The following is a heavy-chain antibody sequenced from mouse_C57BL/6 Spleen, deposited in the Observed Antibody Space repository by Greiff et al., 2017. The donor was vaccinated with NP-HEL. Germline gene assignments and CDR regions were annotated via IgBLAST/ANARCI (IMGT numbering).Heavy chain of an antibody. CDR2: IYPGDGDT. J-gene: IGHJ3*01. CDR3: ARTGTGDWFAY. Sequence: QVQLQQSGPELVKPGASVKISCKASGYAFSSSWMNWVKQRPGKGLEWIGRIYPGDGDTNYNGKFKGKATLTADKSSSTAYMQLSSLTSEDSAVYFCARTGTGDWFAYWGQGTLVTVSA. D-gene: IGHD4-1*01. V-gene: IGHV1-82*01. CDR1: GYAFSSSW.